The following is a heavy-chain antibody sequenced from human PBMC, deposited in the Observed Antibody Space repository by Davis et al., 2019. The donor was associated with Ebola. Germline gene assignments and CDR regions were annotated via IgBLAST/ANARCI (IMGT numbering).Heavy chain of an antibody. J-gene: IGHJ6*02. V-gene: IGHV3-66*01. CDR3: ARDRSGSTYNGMDV. D-gene: IGHD3-10*01. CDR2: IFSGGNT. CDR1: GFTVSRNY. Sequence: GESLKISCAASGFTVSRNYMSWVRQAPGKGLEWVSSIFSGGNTYYADSVKGRFTISRDNAKNTVYLQMKSLEVEDTAVFYCARDRSGSTYNGMDVWGQGTTVTVSS.